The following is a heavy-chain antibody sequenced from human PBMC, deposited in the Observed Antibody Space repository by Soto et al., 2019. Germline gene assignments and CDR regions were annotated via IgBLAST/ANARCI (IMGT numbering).Heavy chain of an antibody. CDR3: AVVVAATLP. CDR2: ISYDGSNK. Sequence: QVQLVESGGGVVQPGRSLRLSCAASGFTFSSYGMHWVRQAPGKGLEWVAVISYDGSNKYYADSVKGRFTISRDNSKNTLYLQMNSLRAEDTAVYYCAVVVAATLPWGQGTLVTVSS. V-gene: IGHV3-30*03. D-gene: IGHD2-15*01. CDR1: GFTFSSYG. J-gene: IGHJ5*02.